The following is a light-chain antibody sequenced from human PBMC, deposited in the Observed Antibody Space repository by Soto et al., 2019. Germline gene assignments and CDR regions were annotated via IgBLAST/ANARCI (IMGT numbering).Light chain of an antibody. V-gene: IGKV3-11*01. Sequence: EIVFSPSPATLSSVPGGMVPLSCRASQYINTRLAWYQHRPGQAPRLLIYQTSIRAAGIPARFSASGTGTDFTLTISDVQPEDFAVYYCHKRQSWPRKFGQGTKVDIK. CDR3: HKRQSWPRK. J-gene: IGKJ1*01. CDR2: QTS. CDR1: QYINTR.